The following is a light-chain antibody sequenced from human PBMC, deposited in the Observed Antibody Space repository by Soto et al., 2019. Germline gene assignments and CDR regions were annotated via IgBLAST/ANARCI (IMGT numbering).Light chain of an antibody. CDR1: SGHSSYI. CDR3: ETWDSNTVV. V-gene: IGLV4-60*03. Sequence: QPVLTQSYSASASLGSSVKLTCTLSSGHSSYIIAWHQQQPGKAPRYLMKLEGSGSYNKGSGVPDRFSGSSSGADRYLTISTLQSEDEADYYCETWDSNTVVFGGGTKLTVL. CDR2: LEGSGSY. J-gene: IGLJ2*01.